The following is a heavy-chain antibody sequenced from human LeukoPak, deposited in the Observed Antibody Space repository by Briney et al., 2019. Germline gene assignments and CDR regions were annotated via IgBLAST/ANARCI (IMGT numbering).Heavy chain of an antibody. D-gene: IGHD3-16*01. V-gene: IGHV3-21*01. J-gene: IGHJ4*02. Sequence: KSGGSLRLSCAASGFTFSSYSMNWVRQAPGKGLEWVSSISSSSSYIYYADSVKGRFTISRDNAKNSLYLQMNSLRAEDTAVYYCARDFGGVRGFDYWGQGPLVTVSS. CDR1: GFTFSSYS. CDR2: ISSSSSYI. CDR3: ARDFGGVRGFDY.